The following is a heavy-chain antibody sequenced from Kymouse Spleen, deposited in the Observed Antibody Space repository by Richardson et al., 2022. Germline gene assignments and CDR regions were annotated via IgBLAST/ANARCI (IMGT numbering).Heavy chain of an antibody. J-gene: IGHJ6*02. CDR2: IYHSGST. CDR1: GGSISSSNW. CDR3: ARKPTDYGSGSYPYYYGMDV. Sequence: QVQLQESGPGLVKPSGTLSLTCAVSGGSISSSNWWSWVRQPPGKGLEWIGEIYHSGSTNYNPSLKSRVTISVDKSKNQFSLKLSSVTAADTAVYYCARKPTDYGSGSYPYYYGMDVWGQGTTVTVSS. V-gene: IGHV4-4*02. D-gene: IGHD3-10*01.